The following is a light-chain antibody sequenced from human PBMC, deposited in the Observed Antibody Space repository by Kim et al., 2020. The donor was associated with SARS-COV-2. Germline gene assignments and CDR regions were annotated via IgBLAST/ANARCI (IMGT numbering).Light chain of an antibody. CDR2: WAS. Sequence: APIKCNSSQRVFYRVNNENYFACFQQNPGPPPKLLIHWASTRASGVPDRFSGSCSGTDFTLIISSLPDEDVAVYYCQKYYALPWTFGQGTKVDIK. J-gene: IGKJ1*01. CDR1: QRVFYRVNNENY. V-gene: IGKV4-1*01. CDR3: QKYYALPWT.